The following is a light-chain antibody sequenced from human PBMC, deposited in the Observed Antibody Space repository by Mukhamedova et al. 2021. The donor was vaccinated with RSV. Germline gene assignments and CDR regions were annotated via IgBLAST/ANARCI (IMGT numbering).Light chain of an antibody. J-gene: IGLJ1*01. CDR2: YDS. CDR1: MGVKS. CDR3: QAWDGPSHQL. V-gene: IGLV3-21*04. Sequence: MGVKSVHWYQQKPGQAPVLVMSYDSDRPSGIPERFSGSTSRNTATLTITRVEAGDEADYYCQAWDGPSHQLCGTGSKVTVL.